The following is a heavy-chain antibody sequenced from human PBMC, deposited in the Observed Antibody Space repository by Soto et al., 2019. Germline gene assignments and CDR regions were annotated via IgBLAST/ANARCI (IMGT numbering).Heavy chain of an antibody. CDR1: GFTFSSFW. J-gene: IGHJ4*02. V-gene: IGHV3-7*03. Sequence: LRLSCAASGFTFSSFWMSWVRQAPGKGLEWVANIKTDGSETHYVDSVKGRFTITRDNPKTSLFLQMNSLRVEDTAVYFCTSDRYPRFYHGSGSYPYYWGQGTPVTVSS. D-gene: IGHD3-10*01. CDR2: IKTDGSET. CDR3: TSDRYPRFYHGSGSYPYY.